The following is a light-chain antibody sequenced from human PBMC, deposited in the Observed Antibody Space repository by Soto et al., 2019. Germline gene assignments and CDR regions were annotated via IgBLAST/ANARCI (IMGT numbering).Light chain of an antibody. Sequence: QSALTQPASVSGSPGQSITISCTGTNSDVGGYDYVSWYQLHPGKAPKLMVFEVSNRPSGVSYRFSGSKSGNTASLTISGLQAEDEADYFCSSYSISTAYLFGTWTKVTVL. J-gene: IGLJ1*01. CDR1: NSDVGGYDY. CDR2: EVS. V-gene: IGLV2-14*01. CDR3: SSYSISTAYL.